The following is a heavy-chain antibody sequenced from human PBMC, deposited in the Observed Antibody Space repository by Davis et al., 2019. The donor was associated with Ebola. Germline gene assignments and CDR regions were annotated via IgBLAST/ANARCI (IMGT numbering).Heavy chain of an antibody. CDR2: IYYSGST. CDR1: GGSISSYY. V-gene: IGHV4-59*01. D-gene: IGHD3-22*01. Sequence: GSLRLSCTVSGGSISSYYWSWIRQPPGKGLEWIGYIYYSGSTNYNPSLKSRVTISVDTSKNQFSLKLSSVTAADTAVYYCARDAYYYDSSGYYGRGGFDYWGQGTLVTVSS. J-gene: IGHJ4*02. CDR3: ARDAYYYDSSGYYGRGGFDY.